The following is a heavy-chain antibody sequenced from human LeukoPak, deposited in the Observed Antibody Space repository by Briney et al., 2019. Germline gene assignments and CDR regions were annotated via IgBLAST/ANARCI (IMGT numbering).Heavy chain of an antibody. J-gene: IGHJ5*02. CDR3: ARDLKGNWFDP. V-gene: IGHV4-39*07. Sequence: SETLSLTCTVSGGSISSSSYYWGWIRQPPGKGLEWIGSIYHSGSTYYNPSLKSRVTISVDTSKNQFSLKLSSVTAADTAVYYCARDLKGNWFDPWGQGTLVTVSS. D-gene: IGHD3-9*01. CDR2: IYHSGST. CDR1: GGSISSSSYY.